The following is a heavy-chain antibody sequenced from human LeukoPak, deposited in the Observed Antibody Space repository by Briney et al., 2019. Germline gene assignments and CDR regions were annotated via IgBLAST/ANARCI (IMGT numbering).Heavy chain of an antibody. CDR1: GYTFTSYA. V-gene: IGHV7-4-1*02. CDR3: ARSGWQQLVNPIDY. CDR2: INTNTGNP. D-gene: IGHD6-13*01. J-gene: IGHJ4*02. Sequence: ASVKVSCKASGYTFTSYAMNWVRQAPGQGLEWMGWINTNTGNPTYAQGFTGRFVFSLDTSVSTAYLQISSLKAEDTAVYYCARSGWQQLVNPIDYWGQGTLVTVSS.